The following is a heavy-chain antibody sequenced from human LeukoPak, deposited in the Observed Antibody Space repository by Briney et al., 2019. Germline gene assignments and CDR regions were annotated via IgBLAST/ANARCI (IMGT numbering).Heavy chain of an antibody. J-gene: IGHJ4*02. D-gene: IGHD6-13*01. CDR1: GYTFAGYY. V-gene: IGHV1-2*02. Sequence: ASVKVSCKASGYTFAGYYMHWVRQAPGQGLEWMGWINPNSGGTNYAQKFQGRVTMTRDTSISTAYMEPSRLRSDDTAVYYCARERFRIAAAGTPLGYWGQGTLVTVSS. CDR3: ARERFRIAAAGTPLGY. CDR2: INPNSGGT.